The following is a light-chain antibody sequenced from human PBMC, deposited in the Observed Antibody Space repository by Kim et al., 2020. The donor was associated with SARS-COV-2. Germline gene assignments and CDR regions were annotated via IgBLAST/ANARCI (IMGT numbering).Light chain of an antibody. CDR1: QDIDNY. CDR3: QQYENVPLT. V-gene: IGKV1-33*01. J-gene: IGKJ4*01. Sequence: DIQLTQSPSSLSASIGDKVAITCQASQDIDNYLNWYQQKPGKAPKLLIYDASNLERGVPSRFSGRGSGTDFTLTISSLQPEDIATYYCQQYENVPLTLGGGTKVDIK. CDR2: DAS.